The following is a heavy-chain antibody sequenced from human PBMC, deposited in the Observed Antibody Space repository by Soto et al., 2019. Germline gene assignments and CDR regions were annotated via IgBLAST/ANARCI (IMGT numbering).Heavy chain of an antibody. Sequence: SETLSLTCTVSGGSXSSGDYYWSWIRQPPGKGLEWIGYIYYSGSTYYNPSLKSRITISVDTSKNQFSLKLSSVTAADTAVYYCARSTDSRGGRFDYWGQGTQVTVSS. J-gene: IGHJ4*02. V-gene: IGHV4-30-4*02. CDR3: ARSTDSRGGRFDY. CDR2: IYYSGST. CDR1: GGSXSSGDYY. D-gene: IGHD6-19*01.